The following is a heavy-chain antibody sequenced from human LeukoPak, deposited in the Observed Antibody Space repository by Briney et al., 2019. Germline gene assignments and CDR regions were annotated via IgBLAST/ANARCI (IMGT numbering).Heavy chain of an antibody. CDR1: GFTFSTYA. Sequence: GGSLRLSCAASGFTFSTYAMNWVRQAPGKGLEWVATINFSGGSTYYADSVKGRFSILRDNSRSILFLQMNSLRAEDTAIYYCAKDAITVVVLGVFDSWGQGTLVTVSS. V-gene: IGHV3-23*01. J-gene: IGHJ4*02. D-gene: IGHD2-15*01. CDR3: AKDAITVVVLGVFDS. CDR2: INFSGGST.